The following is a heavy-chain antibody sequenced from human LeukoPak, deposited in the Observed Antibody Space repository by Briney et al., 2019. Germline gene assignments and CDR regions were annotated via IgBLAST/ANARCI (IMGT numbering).Heavy chain of an antibody. D-gene: IGHD2-15*01. J-gene: IGHJ5*02. CDR3: ARGSGGSPGTGSFDR. V-gene: IGHV1-69*05. CDR2: IIPISGTA. Sequence: SVTVSFKASGGTFSSYAISWVRQAPGQGLEWMGGIIPISGTANYAQKFQGRVTITTDESTSTAYMELSSLRSEDTAVYYCARGSGGSPGTGSFDRWGQGTLVTVSS. CDR1: GGTFSSYA.